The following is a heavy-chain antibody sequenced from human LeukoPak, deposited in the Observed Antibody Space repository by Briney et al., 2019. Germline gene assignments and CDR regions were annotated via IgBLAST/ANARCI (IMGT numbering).Heavy chain of an antibody. V-gene: IGHV3-66*01. CDR2: IYSGGST. D-gene: IGHD3-16*01. CDR1: GFTVSSNY. CDR3: ARGAFGGVPDAFDI. J-gene: IGHJ3*02. Sequence: PGGSLRLSCAASGFTVSSNYMSWVRQAPGKGLEWVSVIYSGGSTYYADSVKGRFTISRDNSKNTLYLQMNSLRAEDTAVYYCARGAFGGVPDAFDIWGQGTMVTVSS.